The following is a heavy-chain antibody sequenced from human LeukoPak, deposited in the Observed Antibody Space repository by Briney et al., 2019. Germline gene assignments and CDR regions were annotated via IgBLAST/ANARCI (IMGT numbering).Heavy chain of an antibody. J-gene: IGHJ4*02. CDR1: GFTFSSYE. Sequence: PGGSLRLSCAASGFTFSSYEMNWVRQAPGKGLEWVSYLSSSSNTIYYADSVKGRFTISRDNAKNSLYLQMNSLRAEDTAVYYCARDRAAGAYPWYFDYWGQGTLVTVSS. D-gene: IGHD3-16*01. CDR3: ARDRAAGAYPWYFDY. V-gene: IGHV3-48*01. CDR2: LSSSSNTI.